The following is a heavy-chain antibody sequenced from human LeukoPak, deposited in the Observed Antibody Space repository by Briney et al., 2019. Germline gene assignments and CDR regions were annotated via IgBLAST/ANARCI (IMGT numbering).Heavy chain of an antibody. CDR1: GFTFSDYY. J-gene: IGHJ4*02. CDR3: AKDSRAAAGQYYFDY. CDR2: ISWNSGSI. D-gene: IGHD6-13*01. V-gene: IGHV3-11*01. Sequence: PGGSLRLSCAASGFTFSDYYMSWIRQVPGKGLEWVSGISWNSGSIGYADSVKGRFTISRDNAKNSLYLQMNSLRAEDTAVYYCAKDSRAAAGQYYFDYWGQGTLVTVSS.